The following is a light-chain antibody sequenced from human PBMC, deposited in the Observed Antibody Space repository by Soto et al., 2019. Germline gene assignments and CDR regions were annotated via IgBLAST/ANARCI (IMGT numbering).Light chain of an antibody. J-gene: IGKJ1*01. CDR1: QGISNY. V-gene: IGKV1-27*01. CDR3: QKYNSAPRT. CDR2: AAS. Sequence: DIQMTQSTSSLSASVGDRVTITCRASQGISNYLAWYQQKPGKVPKLLIYAASTLQSGVPSRFSGSGSGTDCTLTISSLQPEDVATYYCQKYNSAPRTFGQGTKVEI.